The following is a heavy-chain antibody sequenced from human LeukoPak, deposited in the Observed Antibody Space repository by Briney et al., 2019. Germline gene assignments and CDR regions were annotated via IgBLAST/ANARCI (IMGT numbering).Heavy chain of an antibody. Sequence: PGGSLRLSCAASGFTFSDFAMNWVRQAPGKGLEWVSTICGSCGNTHYADSVQGRFTISRDNSKNTLYLQMNSLRAEDTAVYYCTKDVVMFDYWGQGTLVIVSS. CDR2: ICGSCGNT. CDR3: TKDVVMFDY. J-gene: IGHJ4*02. V-gene: IGHV3-23*01. D-gene: IGHD2-15*01. CDR1: GFTFSDFA.